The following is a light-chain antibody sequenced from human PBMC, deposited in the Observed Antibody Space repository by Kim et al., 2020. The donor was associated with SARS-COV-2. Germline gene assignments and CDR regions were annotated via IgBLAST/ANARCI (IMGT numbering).Light chain of an antibody. CDR1: HSISTW. CDR3: QQYDLYPYT. J-gene: IGKJ2*01. Sequence: DIQLTQSPSTLSASVGDRVTISCRASHSISTWLAWFQQKPGKAPTLQIYKASNLQSGVPSRFSGSGSGTEFTLTISSLQPDDFATYFCQQYDLYPYTFGQGTKLEI. CDR2: KAS. V-gene: IGKV1-5*03.